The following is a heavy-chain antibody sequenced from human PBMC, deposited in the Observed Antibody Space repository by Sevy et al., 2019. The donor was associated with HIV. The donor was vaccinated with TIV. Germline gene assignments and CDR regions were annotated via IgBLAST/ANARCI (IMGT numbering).Heavy chain of an antibody. Sequence: GGSLRLSCAASGFTFSSYGMHWVRQAPGKGLEWVAVISYDGSNKYYADSVKGRFTISRDNSKNTLYLQMNSLRAEDTAVYYCAKDHGGYCSGGSCPRGYGMDVWGQRTTVTVSS. CDR2: ISYDGSNK. J-gene: IGHJ6*02. D-gene: IGHD2-15*01. CDR1: GFTFSSYG. V-gene: IGHV3-30*18. CDR3: AKDHGGYCSGGSCPRGYGMDV.